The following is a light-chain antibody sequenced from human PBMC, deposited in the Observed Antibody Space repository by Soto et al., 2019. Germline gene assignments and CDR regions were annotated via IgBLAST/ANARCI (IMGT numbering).Light chain of an antibody. Sequence: QLVLTQSPSASASLGASVKLTCTLSSGHSNYAIAWHQQQPEKGPRYLMKVNSDGSHRKGDGIPDRFSGSSSGAQRDLTISSLQSEDDADYYCHTCGSGIRVVGTGTEAAAL. J-gene: IGLJ1*01. CDR3: HTCGSGIRV. CDR1: SGHSNYA. V-gene: IGLV4-69*01. CDR2: VNSDGSH.